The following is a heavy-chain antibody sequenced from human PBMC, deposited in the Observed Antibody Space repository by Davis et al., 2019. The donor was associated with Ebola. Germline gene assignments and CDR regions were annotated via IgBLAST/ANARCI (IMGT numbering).Heavy chain of an antibody. V-gene: IGHV3-53*05. D-gene: IGHD3-3*01. CDR1: GFIVSNDY. CDR3: ARDLSAHFDFWSGYSRPDAFDV. CDR2: IQTGDTT. J-gene: IGHJ3*01. Sequence: PGGSLRLSCAVSGFIVSNDYMSWVRQAPGKGLECVAVIQTGDTTYYADSVKGRFTISRDNSKNTLDLQMNSLRPEDTAVYYCARDLSAHFDFWSGYSRPDAFDVWGQGTMVTVSS.